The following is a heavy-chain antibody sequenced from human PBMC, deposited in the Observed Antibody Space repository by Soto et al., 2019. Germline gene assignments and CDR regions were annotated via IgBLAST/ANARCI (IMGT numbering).Heavy chain of an antibody. CDR3: ARKSDSSSWYGQDYYGMDV. CDR2: ISAYNGNT. D-gene: IGHD6-13*01. Sequence: VKVSCKASGYTFTSYGISWVRQAPGQGLEWMGWISAYNGNTNYAQKLQGRVTMTTDTSTSTAYMELRSLRSDDTAVYYCARKSDSSSWYGQDYYGMDVWGQGTTVTVSS. V-gene: IGHV1-18*04. J-gene: IGHJ6*02. CDR1: GYTFTSYG.